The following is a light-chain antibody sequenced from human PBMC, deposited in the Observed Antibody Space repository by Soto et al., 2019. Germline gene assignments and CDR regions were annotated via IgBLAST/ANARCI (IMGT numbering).Light chain of an antibody. CDR3: SSYTTSGNYV. CDR1: SSDVAAYNS. CDR2: DVI. V-gene: IGLV2-14*01. J-gene: IGLJ1*01. Sequence: QSVLTQPAPVSGSPGQSITISCTGTSSDVAAYNSVSWYQQYPGKAPKLMIYDVIYRPSGVSNRFSVSKSANTASLTISGLQAEDEADYYCSSYTTSGNYVFGTGTKVTVL.